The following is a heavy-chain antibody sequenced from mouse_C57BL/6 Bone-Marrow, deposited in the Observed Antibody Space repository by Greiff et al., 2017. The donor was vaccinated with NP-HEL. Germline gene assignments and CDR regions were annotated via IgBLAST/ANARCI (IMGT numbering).Heavy chain of an antibody. J-gene: IGHJ3*01. D-gene: IGHD1-1*01. CDR1: GYTFTSYW. CDR2: FHPNSGST. Sequence: QVQLQQPGAELVKPGASVKLSCKASGYTFTSYWMHWVKQRPGQGLEWIGMFHPNSGSTNYNEKFKSKATLTVDKSSSTAYMQLSSLTSEDSAVYYCAIPFITTVVARAYWGQGTLVTVSA. CDR3: AIPFITTVVARAY. V-gene: IGHV1-64*01.